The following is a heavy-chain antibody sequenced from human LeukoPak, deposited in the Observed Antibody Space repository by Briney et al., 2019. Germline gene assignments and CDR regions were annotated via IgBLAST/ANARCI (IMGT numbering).Heavy chain of an antibody. CDR2: ITGGGSGI. CDR3: AKWGDYDVLTGYYVSDY. CDR1: GFTFSNYA. Sequence: YPGGSLRLSCAASGFTFSNYAMSWVRQAPGKGLEWVSAITGGGSGIYYADSMKSRFTISRDSSKNTLYLQINGLRAEDTAVYYCAKWGDYDVLTGYYVSDYWGQGTLVTVSS. J-gene: IGHJ4*02. D-gene: IGHD3-9*01. V-gene: IGHV3-23*01.